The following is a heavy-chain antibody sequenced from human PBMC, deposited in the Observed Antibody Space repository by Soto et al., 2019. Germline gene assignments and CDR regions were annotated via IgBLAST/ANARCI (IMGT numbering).Heavy chain of an antibody. CDR1: GYSFTSYD. Sequence: GASVKVSCKASGYSFTSYDINWVRQATGQGLEWMGWMNPNSGNTGYAQKFQGRVTMTRDTSTSTVYMELSSLRSEDTAVYYCASLAYCGGDCRDVFDYWGQGTLVTVSS. CDR3: ASLAYCGGDCRDVFDY. J-gene: IGHJ4*02. V-gene: IGHV1-8*01. D-gene: IGHD2-21*01. CDR2: MNPNSGNT.